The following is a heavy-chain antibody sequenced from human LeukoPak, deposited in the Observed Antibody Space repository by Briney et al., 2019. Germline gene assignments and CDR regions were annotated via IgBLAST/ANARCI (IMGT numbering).Heavy chain of an antibody. CDR3: ASRDYYDSSGYNDAFDI. CDR2: IYSGGST. D-gene: IGHD3-22*01. CDR1: GFIFSDYY. J-gene: IGHJ3*02. V-gene: IGHV3-53*01. Sequence: GGPLRLSCAASGFIFSDYYMSWVRQAPGKGLEWVSVIYSGGSTYYADSVKGRFTISRDNSKNTLYLQMNSLRAEDTAVYYCASRDYYDSSGYNDAFDIWGQGTMVTVSS.